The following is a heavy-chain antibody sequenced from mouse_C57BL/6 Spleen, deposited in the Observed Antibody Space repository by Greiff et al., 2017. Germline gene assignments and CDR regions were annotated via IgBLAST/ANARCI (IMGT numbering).Heavy chain of an antibody. Sequence: VHVKQSGPELVKPGASVKISCKASGYSFTGYYMNWVKQSPEKSLEWIGEINPSTGGTTYNQKFKAKATLTVDKSSSTAYMQLKSLTSEDSAVYYCARRGDDYDEYYYAMDYWGQGTSVTVSS. V-gene: IGHV1-42*01. CDR2: INPSTGGT. CDR3: ARRGDDYDEYYYAMDY. J-gene: IGHJ4*01. CDR1: GYSFTGYY. D-gene: IGHD2-4*01.